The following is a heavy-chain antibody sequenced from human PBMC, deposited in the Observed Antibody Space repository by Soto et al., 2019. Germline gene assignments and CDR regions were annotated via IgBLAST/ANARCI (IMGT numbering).Heavy chain of an antibody. CDR3: AKGSQSSPWYRNWFAH. D-gene: IGHD6-13*01. V-gene: IGHV3-23*01. CDR2: ISGTGGST. J-gene: IGHJ5*02. Sequence: VGSLRLSCTASGFTFSSYAMNWVRQAPGKGLEWISTISGTGGSTYYADSVKGRFTISRDNSKNTLYLQMNSLRADDTAIYHWAKGSQSSPWYRNWFAHWGHGPLVTVSS. CDR1: GFTFSSYA.